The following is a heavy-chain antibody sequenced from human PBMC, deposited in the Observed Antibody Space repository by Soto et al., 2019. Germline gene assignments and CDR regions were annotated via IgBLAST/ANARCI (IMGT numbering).Heavy chain of an antibody. CDR2: INPNSGGT. D-gene: IGHD4-17*01. Sequence: ASVKVSCKASGYTFTGYDMHWVRQAPGQGLEWMGWINPNSGGTNYAQKFQGRVTMTRDTSISTAYMELSRLRSDDTAVYYCARDCTVTTFGCYYYGMDVWGQGTTVTVSS. CDR1: GYTFTGYD. CDR3: ARDCTVTTFGCYYYGMDV. J-gene: IGHJ6*02. V-gene: IGHV1-2*02.